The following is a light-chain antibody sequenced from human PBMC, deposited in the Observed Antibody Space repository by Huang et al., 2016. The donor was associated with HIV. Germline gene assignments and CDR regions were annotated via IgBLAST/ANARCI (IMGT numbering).Light chain of an antibody. CDR2: AAS. J-gene: IGKJ4*01. Sequence: DIQMTQSPSSLSASVGDRVTITCRARQSISSYLNWYQQKPGKAPKLLIYAASSLQSGVPSRFSGSGSGTDVTLTISSLQPEDFATYYCQQSYSTPDFGGGTKVEIK. V-gene: IGKV1-39*01. CDR3: QQSYSTPD. CDR1: QSISSY.